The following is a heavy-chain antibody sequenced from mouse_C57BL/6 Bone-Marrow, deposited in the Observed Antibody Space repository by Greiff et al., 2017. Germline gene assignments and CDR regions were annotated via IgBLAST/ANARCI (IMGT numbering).Heavy chain of an antibody. D-gene: IGHD1-1*01. CDR3: ASDYGSSYGYAMDY. V-gene: IGHV1-66*01. CDR2: IYPGSGNT. J-gene: IGHJ4*01. Sequence: QVQLQQSGPELVKPGASVKISCKASGYSFTSYYIHWVKQRPGQGLEWIGWIYPGSGNTKYNEKFKCKATLTEDTSSSTAYMQLSRLTSEDSAVYFCASDYGSSYGYAMDYWGQGTSVTVSS. CDR1: GYSFTSYY.